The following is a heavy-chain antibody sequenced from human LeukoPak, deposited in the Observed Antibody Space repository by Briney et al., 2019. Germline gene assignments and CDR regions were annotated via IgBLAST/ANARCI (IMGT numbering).Heavy chain of an antibody. CDR3: AKAGSISRYCTNGLCYDFDY. D-gene: IGHD2-8*01. J-gene: IGHJ4*02. CDR1: AFTFSTYA. Sequence: PGGSLRLSCAASAFTFSTYAMSWVRQAPGKGLEWVSGISGSGDNTYYADSVKGRFTISRDNSKNTVYLQMNSLRAEDTAVYYCAKAGSISRYCTNGLCYDFDYWGQGTLVTVSS. CDR2: ISGSGDNT. V-gene: IGHV3-23*01.